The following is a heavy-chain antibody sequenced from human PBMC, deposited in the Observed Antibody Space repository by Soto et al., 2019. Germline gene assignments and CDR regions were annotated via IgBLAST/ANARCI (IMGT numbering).Heavy chain of an antibody. J-gene: IGHJ6*02. CDR2: INHSGST. CDR3: ARGRGAAAAYYYYGMDV. Sequence: PSETLSLTCAVYGGSFSGYYWSCIRQPPGKGLEWIGEINHSGSTNYNPSLKSRVTISVDTSKNQFSLKLSSVTAADTAVYYCARGRGAAAAYYYYGMDVWGQGTTVTVSS. CDR1: GGSFSGYY. D-gene: IGHD6-13*01. V-gene: IGHV4-34*01.